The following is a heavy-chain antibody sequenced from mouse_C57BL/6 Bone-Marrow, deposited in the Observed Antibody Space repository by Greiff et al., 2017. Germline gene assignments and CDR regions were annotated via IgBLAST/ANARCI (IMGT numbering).Heavy chain of an antibody. D-gene: IGHD2-12*01. J-gene: IGHJ1*03. Sequence: DVMLVESGGGLVQPGGSLKLSCAASGFTFSDYGMAWVRQAPRKGPEWVAFISNLAYSIYYADTVTGRFTISRENAKNTLYLEMSSLRSEDTAMYYCARRLRRGYFDVWGTGTTVTVSS. CDR1: GFTFSDYG. CDR2: ISNLAYSI. CDR3: ARRLRRGYFDV. V-gene: IGHV5-15*04.